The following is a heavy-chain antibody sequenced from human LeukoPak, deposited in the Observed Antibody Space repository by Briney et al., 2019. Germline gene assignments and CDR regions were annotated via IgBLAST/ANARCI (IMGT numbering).Heavy chain of an antibody. D-gene: IGHD6-19*01. V-gene: IGHV3-23*01. J-gene: IGHJ4*02. CDR1: GFTFSSYA. CDR2: VSGSGGST. CDR3: AKAGSGWYGVYFDY. Sequence: GGSLRLSCEASGFTFSSYAMSWVRQAPGKGLEWVSAVSGSGGSTDYADSVKGRFTISRDNSMSTLYLQMNGLRAEDTAVYYCAKAGSGWYGVYFDYWGQGTLVTVSS.